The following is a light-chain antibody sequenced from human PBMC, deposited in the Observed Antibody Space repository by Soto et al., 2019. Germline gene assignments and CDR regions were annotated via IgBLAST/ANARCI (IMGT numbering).Light chain of an antibody. Sequence: EIVWTQSPGTLSLSPGERATLSCRASQSVSRSNLAWYQQKPGQAPRLLIYGASSRATGIPDKFTGSGSGTDFTLTISRLEPDDFAVYYCQQYGSSPFTFGPGTKVDIK. V-gene: IGKV3-20*01. J-gene: IGKJ3*01. CDR3: QQYGSSPFT. CDR2: GAS. CDR1: QSVSRSN.